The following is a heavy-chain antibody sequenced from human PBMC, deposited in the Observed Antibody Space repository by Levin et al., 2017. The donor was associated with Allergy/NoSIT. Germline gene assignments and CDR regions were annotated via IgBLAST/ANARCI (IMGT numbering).Heavy chain of an antibody. J-gene: IGHJ6*03. Sequence: ASVKVSCKASGYTFTSYGISWVRQAPGQGLEWMGWISAYNGNTNYAQKLQGRVTMTTDTSTSPAYLELRSLRSDDTAVYYGARDGPPAPILRDFDWLPQHYMDGWGKGTTVTVSS. CDR3: ARDGPPAPILRDFDWLPQHYMDG. CDR1: GYTFTSYG. D-gene: IGHD3-9*01. V-gene: IGHV1-18*01. CDR2: ISAYNGNT.